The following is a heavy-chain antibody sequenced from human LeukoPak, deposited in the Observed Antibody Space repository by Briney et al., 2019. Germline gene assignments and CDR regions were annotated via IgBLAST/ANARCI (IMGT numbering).Heavy chain of an antibody. CDR1: GFTFSSYW. V-gene: IGHV3-74*01. CDR3: AKGQYYYDTQGFDY. Sequence: GGSLRLSCAASGFTFSSYWMDWVRQTPGKGLVWVSRINSDGSSTSYADSVKGRFTISRDNSKNTLYLQMNSLRAEDTAVYYCAKGQYYYDTQGFDYWGQGTLVTVSS. CDR2: INSDGSST. J-gene: IGHJ4*02. D-gene: IGHD3-22*01.